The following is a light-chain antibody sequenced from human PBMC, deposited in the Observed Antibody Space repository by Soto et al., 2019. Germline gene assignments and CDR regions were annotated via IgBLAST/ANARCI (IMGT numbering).Light chain of an antibody. J-gene: IGKJ1*01. Sequence: ESVLTQAAAALSLSPGERATLSCGASQAVSRNYVAWYQQKPGLAPRLLIYDASSRATGIPDRFSGSGSGTDFTLTISRLAPEDFPVYYCQQYGYSWTFGQGTKVDIK. V-gene: IGKV3D-20*01. CDR1: QAVSRNY. CDR2: DAS. CDR3: QQYGYSWT.